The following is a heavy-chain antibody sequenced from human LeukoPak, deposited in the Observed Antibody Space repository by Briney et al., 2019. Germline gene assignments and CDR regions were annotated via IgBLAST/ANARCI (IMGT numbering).Heavy chain of an antibody. CDR1: GYSFTSYW. J-gene: IGHJ3*02. D-gene: IGHD4-17*01. CDR2: IYPGDSDT. V-gene: IGHV5-51*01. CDR3: ASPVQLRSYAFDI. Sequence: GESLKISCKGSGYSFTSYWIGWVRQMPGKGLEWMGIIYPGDSDTRYSPSFQGQVTISADKSISTAYLQWSSLKASDTAMYYCASPVQLRSYAFDIWGQGTMVTVSS.